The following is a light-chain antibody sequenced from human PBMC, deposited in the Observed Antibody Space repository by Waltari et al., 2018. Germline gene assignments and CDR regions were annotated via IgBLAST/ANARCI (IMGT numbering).Light chain of an antibody. J-gene: IGKJ4*01. CDR3: QQYYKTPS. V-gene: IGKV4-1*01. CDR2: WAS. Sequence: DIVMPQSPGSLVVSLGERATINCTYGQDILYNSNNKNYLAWYQHKPGQSPKLLFYWASTRASGVPDRFSGSGSGTDFTLTISRVQAEDVAIYYCQQYYKTPSFGGGTKVE. CDR1: QDILYNSNNKNY.